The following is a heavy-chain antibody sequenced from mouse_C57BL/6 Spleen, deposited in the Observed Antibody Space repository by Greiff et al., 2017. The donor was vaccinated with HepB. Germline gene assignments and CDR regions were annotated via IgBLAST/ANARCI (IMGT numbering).Heavy chain of an antibody. Sequence: QVQLQQSGAELVMPGASVKLSCKASGYTFTSYWMHWVKQRPGQGLEWIGEIDPSDSYTNYNQKFKGKSTLTVDKSSSTAYMQLSSLTSEDSAVYYCARRGTVVSYYVDYWGQGTTLTVSS. CDR2: IDPSDSYT. CDR3: ARRGTVVSYYVDY. CDR1: GYTFTSYW. J-gene: IGHJ2*01. D-gene: IGHD1-1*01. V-gene: IGHV1-69*01.